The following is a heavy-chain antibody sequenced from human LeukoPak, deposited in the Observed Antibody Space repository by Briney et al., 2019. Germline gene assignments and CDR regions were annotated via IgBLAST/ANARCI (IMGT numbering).Heavy chain of an antibody. Sequence: PGGSLRLSCAASGFTFSSHAMSWVRQAPGKGLEWVSAISGSGGSTYYADSVKGRFTISRDNSKNTLYLQTNSLRAEDTAVYYCAKDTFWSGSNWFDPWGQGTLVTVSS. CDR3: AKDTFWSGSNWFDP. V-gene: IGHV3-23*01. J-gene: IGHJ5*02. CDR2: ISGSGGST. D-gene: IGHD3-3*01. CDR1: GFTFSSHA.